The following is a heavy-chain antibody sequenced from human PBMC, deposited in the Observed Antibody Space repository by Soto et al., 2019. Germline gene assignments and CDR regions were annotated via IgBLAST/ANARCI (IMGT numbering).Heavy chain of an antibody. Sequence: QVQLVQSGAEVKKPGASVKVSCKASGYTFTSYGISWVRQAPGQGLEWMGWISAYNGNTNYAQKLQGRVTMTTDTSTSTAYMELRSPRSDDTAVYYCARVFMGSGSYPKIYYYYYYMDVWGKGTTVTVSS. J-gene: IGHJ6*03. D-gene: IGHD3-10*01. CDR3: ARVFMGSGSYPKIYYYYYYMDV. V-gene: IGHV1-18*01. CDR1: GYTFTSYG. CDR2: ISAYNGNT.